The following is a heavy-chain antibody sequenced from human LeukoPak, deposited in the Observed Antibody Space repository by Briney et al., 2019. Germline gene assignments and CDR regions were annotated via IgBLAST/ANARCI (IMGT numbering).Heavy chain of an antibody. Sequence: NAGGSLRLSCAASGFTFNTFNMNWVRQAPGKGLEWVSSITSGGDYIYYADSVKGRFTTSRDNAKNSLSLQLNSLRVEDTAVYYCARGHYDVLAASYKRTPDYWGQGTLVTVSS. CDR2: ITSGGDYI. CDR3: ARGHYDVLAASYKRTPDY. J-gene: IGHJ4*02. CDR1: GFTFNTFN. V-gene: IGHV3-21*01. D-gene: IGHD3-9*01.